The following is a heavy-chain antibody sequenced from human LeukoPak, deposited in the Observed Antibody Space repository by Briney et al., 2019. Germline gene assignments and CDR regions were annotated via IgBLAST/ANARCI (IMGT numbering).Heavy chain of an antibody. CDR1: GGSISSSSYY. J-gene: IGHJ5*02. V-gene: IGHV4-39*07. D-gene: IGHD4-11*01. Sequence: SETLSLTCTVSGGSISSSSYYWGWIRQPPGKGLEWIGSIYYSGSTYYNPSLKSRVTISVDKSKNKFSLKLSSVTAADTAVYYCARDYYSNYFWFDPWGQGTLVTVSS. CDR2: IYYSGST. CDR3: ARDYYSNYFWFDP.